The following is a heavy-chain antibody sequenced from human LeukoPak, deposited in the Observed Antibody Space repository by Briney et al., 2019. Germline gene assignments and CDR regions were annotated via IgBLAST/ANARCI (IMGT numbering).Heavy chain of an antibody. CDR2: IIYSGGAT. J-gene: IGHJ4*02. Sequence: HPGGSLRLSCAASGFTFCRSAITCVRQGPGRGLEFVASIIYSGGATYYADSVKGRFTISIDNSKNTLYLQMNSLRAENTALYYCAKDGLYYEGSEHVYYFYSWGQGTLVTVSS. CDR3: AKDGLYYEGSEHVYYFYS. D-gene: IGHD3-22*01. V-gene: IGHV3-23*01. CDR1: GFTFCRSA.